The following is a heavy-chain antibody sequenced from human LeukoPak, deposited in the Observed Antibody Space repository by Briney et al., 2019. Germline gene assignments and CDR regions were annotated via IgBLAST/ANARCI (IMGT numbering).Heavy chain of an antibody. Sequence: SETLSLTCTVSGGSISSSSYYWGWIRQPPGKGLEWIGSIYYSGSTYYNPSLKSRVTISVDTSKNQFSLKLSSVTAADTAVYYCARDYSGSDYWGQGTLVTVSS. J-gene: IGHJ4*02. CDR2: IYYSGST. V-gene: IGHV4-39*07. D-gene: IGHD2-15*01. CDR3: ARDYSGSDY. CDR1: GGSISSSSYY.